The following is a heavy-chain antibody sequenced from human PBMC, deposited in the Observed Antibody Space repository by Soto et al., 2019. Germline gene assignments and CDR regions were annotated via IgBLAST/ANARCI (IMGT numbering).Heavy chain of an antibody. J-gene: IGHJ4*02. CDR3: AKDPRPPTYYDILTGYFGY. D-gene: IGHD3-9*01. V-gene: IGHV3-23*01. Sequence: GGSLRLSCAASGFTFSSYAMSWVRQAPGKGLEWVSAISGSGGSTYYADSVKGRFTISRDNSKNTLYLQMNSLRAEDTAVYYCAKDPRPPTYYDILTGYFGYWGQGTLVTVSS. CDR2: ISGSGGST. CDR1: GFTFSSYA.